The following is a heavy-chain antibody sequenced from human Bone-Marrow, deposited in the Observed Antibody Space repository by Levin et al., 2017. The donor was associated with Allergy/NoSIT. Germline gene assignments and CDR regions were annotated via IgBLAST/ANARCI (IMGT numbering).Heavy chain of an antibody. V-gene: IGHV3-53*01. J-gene: IGHJ4*02. CDR2: IYYGGST. D-gene: IGHD6-13*01. CDR3: ARSQDSSKSHDY. Sequence: AASVKVSCAASGFIVSNNYMSWVRQAPGKGLEWVSSIYYGGSTYYADSVKGRFTISRDNSKNTLYLQMSSLRVEDTAVYFCARSQDSSKSHDYWGQGTLVTVSS. CDR1: GFIVSNNY.